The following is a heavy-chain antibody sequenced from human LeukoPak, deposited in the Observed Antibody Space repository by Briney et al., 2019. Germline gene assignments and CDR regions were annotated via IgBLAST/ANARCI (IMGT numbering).Heavy chain of an antibody. CDR2: IYHSGST. CDR1: GYSISSGYY. V-gene: IGHV4-38-2*01. Sequence: PSETLSLTCAVSGYSISSGYYWGWIRQPPGKGPEWIGSIYHSGSTYYNPSLKSRVTISVDTSKNQFSRKLTSVTAADTAVYYCARGSREGDYYYMDVWGKGTTVTVSS. J-gene: IGHJ6*03. CDR3: ARGSREGDYYYMDV.